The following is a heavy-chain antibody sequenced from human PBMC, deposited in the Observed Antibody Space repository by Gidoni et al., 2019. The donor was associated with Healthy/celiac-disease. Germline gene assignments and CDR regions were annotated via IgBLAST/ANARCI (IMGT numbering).Heavy chain of an antibody. CDR1: GGSFSGYY. Sequence: QVQLQQWGAGLLKTSETLSITCAVYGGSFSGYYWSLIRQPPGKGLELIGAINHSGSTNYNPSLKRRVTISVDTSKNQFSLKLSSVTAADTAVYYCSRVREIRVSSTSCCPAGFDPWGQGTLVTVSS. CDR2: INHSGST. J-gene: IGHJ5*02. V-gene: IGHV4-34*01. CDR3: SRVREIRVSSTSCCPAGFDP. D-gene: IGHD2-2*01.